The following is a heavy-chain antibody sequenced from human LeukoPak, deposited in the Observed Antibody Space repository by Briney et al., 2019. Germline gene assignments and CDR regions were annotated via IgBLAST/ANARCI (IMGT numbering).Heavy chain of an antibody. CDR2: IYYSGST. D-gene: IGHD3-9*01. CDR3: ARGVLRYFDWLLSDFDY. CDR1: GYSISSGYY. V-gene: IGHV4-38-2*01. Sequence: SETLSLTCAVSGYSISSGYYWGWISQPPGKGLEWIGSIYYSGSTYYNPSLKSRVTISVDTSKNQFSLKLSSVTAADTAVYYCARGVLRYFDWLLSDFDYWGQGTLVTVSS. J-gene: IGHJ4*02.